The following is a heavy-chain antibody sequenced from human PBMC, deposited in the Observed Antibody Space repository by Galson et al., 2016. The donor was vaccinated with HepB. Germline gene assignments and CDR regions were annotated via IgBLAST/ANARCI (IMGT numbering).Heavy chain of an antibody. CDR3: ATSRKDPTTATGWFGP. Sequence: TLSLTCSVSGGSIPRYYWNWIRQPPGKGLEWIEYTHSTGNIKYNPSLLSRVAISLDTSKNQFSLTLTSVTAADTAAYYCATSRKDPTTATGWFGPWGQGTMVTVSS. CDR1: GGSIPRYY. V-gene: IGHV4-59*01. CDR2: THSTGNI. J-gene: IGHJ5*02. D-gene: IGHD4-17*01.